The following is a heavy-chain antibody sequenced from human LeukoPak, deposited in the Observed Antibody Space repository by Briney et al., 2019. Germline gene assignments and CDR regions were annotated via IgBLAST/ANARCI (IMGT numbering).Heavy chain of an antibody. Sequence: GESLKISCRASGYSFTTYWIGWVRQMPGKGLEWMGVIFPADSDTRYSPTFQGQVTISADKSISTAYLQWSSLKASDTAMYYCASVYSSTSWDYWGQGTLVTVSS. V-gene: IGHV5-51*01. CDR3: ASVYSSTSWDY. D-gene: IGHD6-13*01. J-gene: IGHJ4*02. CDR1: GYSFTTYW. CDR2: IFPADSDT.